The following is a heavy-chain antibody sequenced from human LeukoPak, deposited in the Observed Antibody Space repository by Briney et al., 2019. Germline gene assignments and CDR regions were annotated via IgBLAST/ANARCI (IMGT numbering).Heavy chain of an antibody. J-gene: IGHJ6*03. CDR3: ARGGFVVVPAAPRPYYYYMDD. CDR2: INHSGST. V-gene: IGHV4-34*01. Sequence: PSETLSLTCAVYGGSFSGYYWSWIRQPPGKGLEWIGEINHSGSTNYNPSLKSRVTISVDTSKNQFSLKLSSVTAADTAVYYCARGGFVVVPAAPRPYYYYMDDWGKGTTVTVSS. D-gene: IGHD2-2*01. CDR1: GGSFSGYY.